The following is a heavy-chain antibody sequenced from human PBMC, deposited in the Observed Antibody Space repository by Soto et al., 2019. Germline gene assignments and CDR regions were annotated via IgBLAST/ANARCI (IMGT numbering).Heavy chain of an antibody. CDR1: GFTFSSYS. CDR3: ARDQGYYDSSGYPG. D-gene: IGHD3-22*01. CDR2: ISSSSSTI. J-gene: IGHJ4*02. V-gene: IGHV3-48*02. Sequence: GGSLRLSCASSGFTFSSYSMNWVRQAPGKGLEWVSYISSSSSTIYYADSVKGRFTISRDNAKNSLYLQMNSLRDEDTAVYYCARDQGYYDSSGYPGWGQGTLVTVSS.